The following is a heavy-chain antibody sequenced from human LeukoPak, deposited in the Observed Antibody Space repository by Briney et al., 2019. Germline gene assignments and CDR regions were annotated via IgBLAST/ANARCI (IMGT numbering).Heavy chain of an antibody. V-gene: IGHV4-34*01. CDR3: ARASYGSGSYYNARHNWFDP. CDR2: INHSGST. J-gene: IGHJ5*02. D-gene: IGHD3-10*01. Sequence: PSETLSLTCAVYGGSFSGYYWSWIRQPPGKGLEWIGEINHSGSTNYNPSLKSRVTISVDTSKNQFSLKLSSVTAADTAVYYCARASYGSGSYYNARHNWFDPWGQGTLVTVSS. CDR1: GGSFSGYY.